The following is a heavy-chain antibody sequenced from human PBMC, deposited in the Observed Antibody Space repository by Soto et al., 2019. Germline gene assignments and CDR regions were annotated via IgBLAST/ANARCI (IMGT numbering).Heavy chain of an antibody. V-gene: IGHV3-21*01. Sequence: GGSMRLWWGASGGTWSGFGRSWVRQALGKRREWVSSISSSSSSIYYADSVTSRFTISRDNAKNSLYLQMKRLRAEDTAVYYCARDPSELWELDQYFQRWGQGTLVTVSS. CDR3: ARDPSELWELDQYFQR. CDR1: GGTWSGFG. J-gene: IGHJ1*01. CDR2: ISSSSSSI. D-gene: IGHD1-26*01.